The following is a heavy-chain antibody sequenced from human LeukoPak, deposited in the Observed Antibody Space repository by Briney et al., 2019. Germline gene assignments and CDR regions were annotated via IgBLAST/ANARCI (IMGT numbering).Heavy chain of an antibody. V-gene: IGHV1-46*01. CDR2: INPNGGST. D-gene: IGHD5-24*01. J-gene: IGHJ4*02. Sequence: ASVKVSCKASGYTFTSYYMHWVRQAPGQGLEWMGIINPNGGSTSYAQKFQGRVTMTRDTSTTTAYMELSSLRSEDSAIYYCARGDRRWLQNTAAPEKFAYWGQGTLVTVSS. CDR1: GYTFTSYY. CDR3: ARGDRRWLQNTAAPEKFAY.